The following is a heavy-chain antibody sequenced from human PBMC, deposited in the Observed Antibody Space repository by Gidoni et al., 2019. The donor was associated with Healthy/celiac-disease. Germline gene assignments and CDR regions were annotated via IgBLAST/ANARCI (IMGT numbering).Heavy chain of an antibody. CDR3: ARGGYCSSTSCHFDY. J-gene: IGHJ4*02. CDR2: IYHSGST. Sequence: QLQLQESGSGLVKPSQTLSLTCAVSGGSISSGGYSWSWIRQPPGKGLEWIGYIYHSGSTYYNPSLKSRVTISVDRSKTQFSLKLSSVTAADTAVYYCARGGYCSSTSCHFDYWGQGTLVTVSS. CDR1: GGSISSGGYS. D-gene: IGHD2-2*01. V-gene: IGHV4-30-2*01.